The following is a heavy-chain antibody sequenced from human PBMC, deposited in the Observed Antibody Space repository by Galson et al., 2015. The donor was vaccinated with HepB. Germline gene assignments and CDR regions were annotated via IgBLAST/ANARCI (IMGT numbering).Heavy chain of an antibody. CDR2: IGGSGGSI. J-gene: IGHJ4*02. CDR3: AGADSNYFFDN. Sequence: SLRLSCAASGFTFSTYAMNWVRQAPGKGLEWVSSIGGSGGSIFYADSAKGRFTISRDNSKNTLYLQMNRLAAEDTAVYYCAGADSNYFFDNWGQGTLVTVSS. CDR1: GFTFSTYA. V-gene: IGHV3-23*01. D-gene: IGHD5-18*01.